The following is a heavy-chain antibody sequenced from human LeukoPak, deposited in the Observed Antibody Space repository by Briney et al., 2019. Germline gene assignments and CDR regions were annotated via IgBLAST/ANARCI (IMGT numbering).Heavy chain of an antibody. D-gene: IGHD3-9*01. CDR1: GFTFSSYA. Sequence: GRSLRLSCAASGFTFSSYAMHWVRQAPGKGLEWVAVISYDGSNKYYADSVKGRFTISRDNSKNTLYLQMNSLRAEDTAVYYCARVRSPYYDILTGYFDYWGQGTLVTVSS. CDR3: ARVRSPYYDILTGYFDY. V-gene: IGHV3-30-3*01. CDR2: ISYDGSNK. J-gene: IGHJ4*02.